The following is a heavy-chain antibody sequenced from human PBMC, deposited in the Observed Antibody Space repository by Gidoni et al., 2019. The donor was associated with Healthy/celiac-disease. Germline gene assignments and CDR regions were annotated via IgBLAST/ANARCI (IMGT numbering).Heavy chain of an antibody. V-gene: IGHV3-72*01. CDR3: ARGGDGTEGSYYYYGMDV. CDR1: GFTFSDHS. CDR2: NRNKANSYTT. Sequence: EVQLVESGGGLVQPGGSLRLSCAASGFTFSDHSIDWVRQAPGKGLEWVGRNRNKANSYTTEYAASVKGRFTISRDDSKNSLYLQMNSLKTEDTAVYYCARGGDGTEGSYYYYGMDVWGQGTTVTVS. J-gene: IGHJ6*02. D-gene: IGHD3-10*01.